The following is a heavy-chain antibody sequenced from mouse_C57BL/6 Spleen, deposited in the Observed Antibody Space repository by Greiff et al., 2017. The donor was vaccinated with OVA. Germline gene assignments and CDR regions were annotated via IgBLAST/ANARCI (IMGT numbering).Heavy chain of an antibody. D-gene: IGHD4-1*02. V-gene: IGHV5-9*01. CDR2: ISGGGGNT. J-gene: IGHJ4*01. CDR1: GFTFSSYT. CDR3: ARPQLGYYAMDD. Sequence: DVMLVESGGGLVKPGGSLKLSCAASGFTFSSYTMSWVRQTPEKRLEWVATISGGGGNTYYPDSVKGRFTISRDNAKNTLYLQMSSLRSEDTAVYYCARPQLGYYAMDDWGQGTSVTVSS.